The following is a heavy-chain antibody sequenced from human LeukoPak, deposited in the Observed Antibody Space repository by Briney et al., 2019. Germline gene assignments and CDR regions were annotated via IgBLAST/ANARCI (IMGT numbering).Heavy chain of an antibody. V-gene: IGHV3-53*01. CDR3: ATKRGYNYGLDY. CDR1: GFTVSSNY. J-gene: IGHJ4*02. Sequence: GGSLRLSCAASGFTVSSNYMSWVRQAPGKGLEWVSVTYSGGSAYYADSVKGRFTISRDNSKNTLYLQMNSLRAEDTAVYYCATKRGYNYGLDYWGQGTLVTVSS. CDR2: TYSGGSA. D-gene: IGHD5-18*01.